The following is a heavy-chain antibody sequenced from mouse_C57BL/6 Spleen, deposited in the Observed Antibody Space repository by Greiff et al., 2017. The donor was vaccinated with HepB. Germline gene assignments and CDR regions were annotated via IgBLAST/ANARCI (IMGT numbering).Heavy chain of an antibody. CDR3: ARRNYGNGGYAMDY. D-gene: IGHD2-1*01. J-gene: IGHJ4*01. V-gene: IGHV1-55*01. CDR2: IYPGSGST. Sequence: QVQLQQPGAELVKPGASVKMSCKASGYTFTSYWITWVKQRPGQGLEWIGDIYPGSGSTNYNEKFKSKATLTVDTSSSTAYMQLSSLTSEDSAVYYCARRNYGNGGYAMDYWGQGTSVTVSS. CDR1: GYTFTSYW.